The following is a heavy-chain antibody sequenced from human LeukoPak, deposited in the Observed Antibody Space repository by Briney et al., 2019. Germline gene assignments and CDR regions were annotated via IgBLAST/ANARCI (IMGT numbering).Heavy chain of an antibody. CDR1: GFTFSSYS. V-gene: IGHV3-21*01. CDR3: ARDDSSGYSYFDY. CDR2: ISSSSSYI. J-gene: IGHJ4*02. Sequence: GGSLRLSCAASGFTFSSYSMNWVRQAPGKGLEWVSSISSSSSYIYYADSVKGRFTISRDNAKNSLYLQMNSLRAEDTAVYYCARDDSSGYSYFDYWGQGTLVTVPS. D-gene: IGHD3-22*01.